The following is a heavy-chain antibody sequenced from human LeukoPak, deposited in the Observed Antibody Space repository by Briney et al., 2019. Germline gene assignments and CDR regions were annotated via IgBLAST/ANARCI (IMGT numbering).Heavy chain of an antibody. CDR3: ARDQDYGDYGAYDY. J-gene: IGHJ4*02. V-gene: IGHV1-18*01. CDR1: GYIFTSYG. CDR2: ISAYNGNT. Sequence: ASVKVSCKASGYIFTSYGITWVRQAPGQGLEWMGWISAYNGNTNYEQKLQGRVIMTTDTSTSTVYMELRSLRSDDTAVYYCARDQDYGDYGAYDYWGQGTLVTVSS. D-gene: IGHD4-17*01.